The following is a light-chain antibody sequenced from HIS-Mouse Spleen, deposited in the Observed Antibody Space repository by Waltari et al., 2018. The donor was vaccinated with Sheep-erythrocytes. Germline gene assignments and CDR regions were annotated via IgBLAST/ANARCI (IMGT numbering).Light chain of an antibody. Sequence: DIQLTQSPFFLSASVGDRVTITCRASQGISSYLAWYQKKPGKAPKLLIYAASTLQSGVPSRFSGSGSGTEFTLTISSLQPEDFATYYCQQLNSYPSTFGPGTKVDIK. J-gene: IGKJ3*01. CDR2: AAS. CDR1: QGISSY. CDR3: QQLNSYPST. V-gene: IGKV1-9*01.